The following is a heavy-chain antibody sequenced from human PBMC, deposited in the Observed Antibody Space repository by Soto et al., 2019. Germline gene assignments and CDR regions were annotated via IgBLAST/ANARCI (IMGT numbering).Heavy chain of an antibody. J-gene: IGHJ6*02. CDR1: GYTFTSYG. CDR3: ARVRTGTTFYYYYGMDV. V-gene: IGHV1-18*01. D-gene: IGHD1-7*01. CDR2: ISAYNGNT. Sequence: QVQLVQSGAEVKKPGASVKVSCKASGYTFTSYGINWVRQAPGQGLEWMGWISAYNGNTNYAQKLQGRVTMTTDTSTSTAYMELRSLRSDDTAVYYCARVRTGTTFYYYYGMDVWGQGTTVTVSS.